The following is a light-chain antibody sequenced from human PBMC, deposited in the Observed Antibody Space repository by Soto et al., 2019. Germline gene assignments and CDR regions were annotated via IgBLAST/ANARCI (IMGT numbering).Light chain of an antibody. CDR3: QQRSNWPGT. CDR2: WAS. V-gene: IGKV4-1*01. Sequence: IVMTQSPDSLAVSLGERATINCKSSQSVLYRSNNKNYLAWYQQKPGQPPKLLIYWASTRESGVPDRFSGSGSGTDFTLTISSLQAEDVAVYYCQQRSNWPGTFGQGTKLEIK. CDR1: QSVLYRSNNKNY. J-gene: IGKJ2*01.